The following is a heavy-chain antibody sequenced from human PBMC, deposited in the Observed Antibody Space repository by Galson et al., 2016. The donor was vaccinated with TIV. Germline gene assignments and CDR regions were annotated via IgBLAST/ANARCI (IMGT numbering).Heavy chain of an antibody. J-gene: IGHJ4*02. CDR2: ISYDGSND. CDR1: GFIFSDYS. Sequence: SLRLSCAASGFIFSDYSMHWVRQAPGKGLEWVALISYDGSNDFYADSVKGRFTISKDNSKNKLDLQMNSLRAEDTAVYYCARDESSGLIDSWGQGTLVSVS. V-gene: IGHV3-30*04. CDR3: ARDESSGLIDS. D-gene: IGHD6-19*01.